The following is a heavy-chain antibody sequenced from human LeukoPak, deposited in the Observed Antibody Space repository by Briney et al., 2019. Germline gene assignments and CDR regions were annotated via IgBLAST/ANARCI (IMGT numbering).Heavy chain of an antibody. Sequence: TLSLTCAVSGGSISSGDYYWSWIRQPPGKGLEWIGYIYYSGSTYYNPSLKSRVTISVDTSKNQFSLKLSSVTAADTAVYYCARVTCSSTSCTFDYWGQGTLVTVSS. D-gene: IGHD2-2*01. CDR3: ARVTCSSTSCTFDY. V-gene: IGHV4-30-4*08. CDR1: GGSISSGDYY. CDR2: IYYSGST. J-gene: IGHJ4*02.